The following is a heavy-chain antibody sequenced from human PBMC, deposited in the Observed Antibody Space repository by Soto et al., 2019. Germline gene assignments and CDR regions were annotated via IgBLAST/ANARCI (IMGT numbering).Heavy chain of an antibody. CDR3: ARVKVTTESFDS. D-gene: IGHD4-17*01. CDR1: GASINTGGFY. J-gene: IGHJ4*02. Sequence: SETLSLTCSVSGASINTGGFYWSWVRQFPGKGLDWIGYGSHTGGRYLNPSLRSRITISLDTPNNQFSLRLTSVTAADTAVYYCARVKVTTESFDSWGQGSLVTVSS. CDR2: GSHTGGR. V-gene: IGHV4-31*03.